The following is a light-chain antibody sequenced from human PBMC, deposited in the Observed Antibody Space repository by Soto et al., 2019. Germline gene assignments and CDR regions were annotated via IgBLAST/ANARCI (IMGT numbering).Light chain of an antibody. CDR3: QQYANSPGT. CDR2: GAS. Sequence: EIVLTQSPGTLSLSPGERATLSCRARQSVSGSFLAWYQQKPGQAPRLLIYGASRRATGIPDRFSGSGSGTDFILTISRLEPEDFAVYYCQQYANSPGTFGQGTKVDIK. CDR1: QSVSGSF. J-gene: IGKJ1*01. V-gene: IGKV3-20*01.